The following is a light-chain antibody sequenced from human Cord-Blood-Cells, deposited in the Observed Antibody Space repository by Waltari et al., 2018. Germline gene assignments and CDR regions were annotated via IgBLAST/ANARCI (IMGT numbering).Light chain of an antibody. J-gene: IGLJ3*02. CDR3: CSYAGSYTPWV. Sequence: QSALTQPRSVSGSPGQSVTISCTGTSSDVGGYNYVSWYQQLQGKASKLMIYDVSNRPSGVPDRFSGSKSGNPASLTISGLQAEDEADYYCCSYAGSYTPWVFGGGTKLTVL. V-gene: IGLV2-11*01. CDR1: SSDVGGYNY. CDR2: DVS.